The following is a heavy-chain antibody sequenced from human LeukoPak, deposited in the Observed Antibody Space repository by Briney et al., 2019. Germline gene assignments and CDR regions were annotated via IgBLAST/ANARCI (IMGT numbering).Heavy chain of an antibody. D-gene: IGHD2-8*01. J-gene: IGHJ4*02. Sequence: GGSLRLSCAASRSTVSRNYMSWVRRAPGKGLEGVSIIYTGGNTYYADSLKGRFNISRDNSKTTVFLQMNNLRAEDTAVYYCARINGFHFDYWGQGTLVTVSS. CDR2: IYTGGNT. CDR3: ARINGFHFDY. CDR1: RSTVSRNY. V-gene: IGHV3-66*01.